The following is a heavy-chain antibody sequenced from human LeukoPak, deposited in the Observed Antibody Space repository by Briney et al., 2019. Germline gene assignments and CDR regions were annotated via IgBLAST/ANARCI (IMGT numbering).Heavy chain of an antibody. CDR2: IIPILGIA. CDR1: GYTFTGYY. CDR3: AAPNLGELSA. V-gene: IGHV1-69*02. D-gene: IGHD3-16*02. J-gene: IGHJ5*02. Sequence: SVKVSCKASGYTFTGYYMHWVRQAPGQGLEWMGRIIPILGIANYAQKFQGRVTITADKSTSTAYMELSSLRSEDTAVYYCAAPNLGELSAWGQGTLVTVSS.